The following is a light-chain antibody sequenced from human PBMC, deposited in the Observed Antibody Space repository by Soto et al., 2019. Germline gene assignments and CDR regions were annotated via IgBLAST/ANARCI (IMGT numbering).Light chain of an antibody. CDR2: EGS. V-gene: IGLV2-23*03. CDR1: SSDVGSYNL. J-gene: IGLJ1*01. CDR3: SSYAGRSSFPYV. Sequence: QSALTQPASVSGSPEQSITISCTGTSSDVGSYNLVSWYQQYPGKAPKLIIYEGSERPSGISNRFSGSKSGNTASLTISGPQAEDEADYYCSSYAGRSSFPYVLRIGTAVTVL.